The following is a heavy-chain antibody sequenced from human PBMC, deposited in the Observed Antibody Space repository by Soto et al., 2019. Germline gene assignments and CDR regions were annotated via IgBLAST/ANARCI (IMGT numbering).Heavy chain of an antibody. V-gene: IGHV4-59*12. Sequence: SETLSLTCTVSGGSISNYYWSWIRQPPGKGLEWIGYFYYTGITNYNPSLKSRISISVDTSKNQFSLKLSSVTAADTAVYYCARAVSGDYGYYYYYMDVWGKGTTVTVSS. J-gene: IGHJ6*03. CDR2: FYYTGIT. CDR1: GGSISNYY. D-gene: IGHD4-17*01. CDR3: ARAVSGDYGYYYYYMDV.